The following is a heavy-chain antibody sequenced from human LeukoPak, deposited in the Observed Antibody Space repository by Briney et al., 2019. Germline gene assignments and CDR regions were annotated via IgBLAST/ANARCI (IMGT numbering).Heavy chain of an antibody. CDR1: GGSISSHY. D-gene: IGHD3-10*01. V-gene: IGHV4-59*11. CDR3: ARDRGTYMDV. CDR2: IYYSGST. J-gene: IGHJ6*03. Sequence: SETLSLTCTVSGGSISSHYWSWIRQPPGKGLEWTGYIYYSGSTNYNPSLKSRVTISVDTSKNQFSLKLSSVTAADTAVYYCARDRGTYMDVWGKGTTVTVSS.